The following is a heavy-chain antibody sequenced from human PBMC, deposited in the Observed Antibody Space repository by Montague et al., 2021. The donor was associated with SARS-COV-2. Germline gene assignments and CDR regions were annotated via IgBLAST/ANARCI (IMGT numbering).Heavy chain of an antibody. CDR2: FYHSGST. Sequence: SETLSLTCAASGGSISSSNWWSLVRQPPGKGLEWIGEFYHSGSTNNNPSLKSRVTISVDKSKNQFSLKLSSVTAADTAAYYCASRGAVAGKVYFQHWGQGTLVTVSS. D-gene: IGHD6-19*01. V-gene: IGHV4-4*02. CDR3: ASRGAVAGKVYFQH. J-gene: IGHJ1*01. CDR1: GGSISSSNW.